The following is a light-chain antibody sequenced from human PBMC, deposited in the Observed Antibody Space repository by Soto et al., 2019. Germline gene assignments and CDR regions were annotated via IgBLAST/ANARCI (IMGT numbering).Light chain of an antibody. V-gene: IGKV1-5*03. CDR2: KAS. CDR3: HQYNAYPLT. J-gene: IGKJ4*01. Sequence: DIQMTQSPSTLSASVGDRVTITCRASQSISTWLAWYQQKPGKAPYLLIYKASSLEGGVPSRFSGSGSGTEFNITISSLQPDDFATYYCHQYNAYPLTFGGGTTVEIK. CDR1: QSISTW.